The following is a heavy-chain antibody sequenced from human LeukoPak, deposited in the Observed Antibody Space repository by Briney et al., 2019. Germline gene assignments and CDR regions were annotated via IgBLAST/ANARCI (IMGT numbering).Heavy chain of an antibody. J-gene: IGHJ1*01. CDR3: ARVQCSGGSCYLYQH. V-gene: IGHV4-34*01. CDR2: INHRGST. Sequence: PSETLSLTCAVYGGSFSGYYWSWIRQPPGKGLEWIGEINHRGSTNYNPSLKSRVTISVDTSKNQFSLKLSSVTAADTAVYYCARVQCSGGSCYLYQHWGQGTLVTVSS. CDR1: GGSFSGYY. D-gene: IGHD2-15*01.